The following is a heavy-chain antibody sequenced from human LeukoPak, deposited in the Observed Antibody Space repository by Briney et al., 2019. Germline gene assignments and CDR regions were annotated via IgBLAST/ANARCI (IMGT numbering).Heavy chain of an antibody. D-gene: IGHD4/OR15-4a*01. CDR2: ISAYNGNT. CDR1: GYTFTSYG. V-gene: IGHV1-18*01. CDR3: ALTTGYYYYYMDV. Sequence: ASVKVSCKASGYTFTSYGISGVRRAPGQGLEWMGWISAYNGNTNYAQKLQGRVTVTTDTSTSTAYMELRSLRSDDTAVYYCALTTGYYYYYMDVWGKGTTVTVSS. J-gene: IGHJ6*03.